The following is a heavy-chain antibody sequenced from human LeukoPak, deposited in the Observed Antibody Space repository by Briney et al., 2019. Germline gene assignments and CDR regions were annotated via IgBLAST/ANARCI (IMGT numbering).Heavy chain of an antibody. J-gene: IGHJ4*02. Sequence: GRSLRLSCAASGFTFSSYAMHWVRQAPGKGLEWVAVISYDGSNKYYADSVKGRFTISRDNSKSTLYLQMNSLRAEDTAVYYCARDLYYYDSPGLFDYWGQGTLVTVSS. V-gene: IGHV3-30*04. D-gene: IGHD3-22*01. CDR3: ARDLYYYDSPGLFDY. CDR2: ISYDGSNK. CDR1: GFTFSSYA.